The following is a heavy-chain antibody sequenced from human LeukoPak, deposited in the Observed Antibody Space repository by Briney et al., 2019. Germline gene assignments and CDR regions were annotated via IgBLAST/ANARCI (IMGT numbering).Heavy chain of an antibody. CDR1: GYTFTSYG. CDR3: ASASGMFGEVY. J-gene: IGHJ4*02. D-gene: IGHD3-10*02. CDR2: ISAS. Sequence: ASVKVSCKASGYTFTSYGISWVRQAPGQGLEWMGWISASQKLQGRVTMTTGTSTSTAYMELRSLRAEDTAVYYCASASGMFGEVYWGQGTLVTVSS. V-gene: IGHV1-18*01.